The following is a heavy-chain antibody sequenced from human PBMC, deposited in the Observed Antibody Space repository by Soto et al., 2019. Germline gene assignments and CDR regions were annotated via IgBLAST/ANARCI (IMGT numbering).Heavy chain of an antibody. CDR1: GLTFTSYS. V-gene: IGHV3-48*02. D-gene: IGHD5-18*01. CDR3: ARDRGYTYGSDF. Sequence: GGSLRLSCAASGLTFTSYSMNWVRQAPGKGLEWVSFIHSSSSTIYYADSVKGRFTISRDNAKNSLYLQMNSLRDEDTAVYYCARDRGYTYGSDFWGQGALVTVSS. J-gene: IGHJ4*02. CDR2: IHSSSSTI.